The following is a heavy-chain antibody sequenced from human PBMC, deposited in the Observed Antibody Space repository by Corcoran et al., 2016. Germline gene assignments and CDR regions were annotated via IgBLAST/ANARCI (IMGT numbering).Heavy chain of an antibody. CDR1: GYTFTSYY. CDR2: INPSGGST. V-gene: IGHV1-46*01. CDR3: GRGGVGSYGLYYFDY. Sequence: QVQLVQSGAEVKKPGASVKVSCKASGYTFTSYYMHWVRQAPGQGLEWMGIINPSGGSTSYAQKFQGRVTMTRDTSTSTVYMELSSLRSEDTAVYYWGRGGVGSYGLYYFDYWGQGTLVTVSS. D-gene: IGHD5-18*01. J-gene: IGHJ4*02.